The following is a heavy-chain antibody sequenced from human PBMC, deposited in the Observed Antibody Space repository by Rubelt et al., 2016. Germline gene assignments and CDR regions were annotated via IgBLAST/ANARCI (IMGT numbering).Heavy chain of an antibody. CDR3: ARDRNAITMIVMAFVY. V-gene: IGHV4-34*01. J-gene: IGHJ4*02. CDR2: INHSGST. D-gene: IGHD3-22*01. Sequence: GWIGEINHSGSTNYNPSLKSRVTISVDTSKNQFSLKLSSVTAADTAVYYCARDRNAITMIVMAFVYWGQGTLVTVSS.